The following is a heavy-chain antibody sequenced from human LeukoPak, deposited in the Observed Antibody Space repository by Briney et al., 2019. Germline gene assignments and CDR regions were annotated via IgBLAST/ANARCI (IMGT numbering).Heavy chain of an antibody. D-gene: IGHD2-21*02. CDR1: GFTFSSYW. V-gene: IGHV3-7*01. J-gene: IGHJ3*01. Sequence: GGSLRLSCAASGFTFSSYWMSWVRQAPGKGLEWVANIKQDGSEKYYVDSVKGRFTISRDNAKNSLYLQMNSLRAEDTAVYYCARDGAYCGGDCYSEVAFDFRGQGTMVTVSS. CDR2: IKQDGSEK. CDR3: ARDGAYCGGDCYSEVAFDF.